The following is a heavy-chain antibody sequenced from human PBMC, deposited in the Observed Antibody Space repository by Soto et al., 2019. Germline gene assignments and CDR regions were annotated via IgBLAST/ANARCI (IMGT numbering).Heavy chain of an antibody. CDR2: ISYDGSNK. CDR1: GFTFSSYG. CDR3: AKEMASHVVVTGNPVFQH. Sequence: GGSLRLSCAASGFTFSSYGMHWVRQAPGKGLEWVAVISYDGSNKYYADSVKGRFTISRDNSKNTLYLQMNSLRAEDTAVYYCAKEMASHVVVTGNPVFQHWGQGTLVTVSS. V-gene: IGHV3-30*18. J-gene: IGHJ1*01. D-gene: IGHD2-21*02.